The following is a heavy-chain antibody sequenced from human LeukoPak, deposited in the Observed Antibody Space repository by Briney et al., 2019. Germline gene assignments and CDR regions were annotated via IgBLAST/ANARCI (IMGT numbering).Heavy chain of an antibody. CDR2: IYYSGST. D-gene: IGHD2-2*01. J-gene: IGHJ3*02. CDR3: GRYLKPSALSVFDI. Sequence: SETLSLTCTVSGGSISNYYWSWIRQPPGKGLEWIGYIYYSGSTNYNPSLKSRVTISVDTSKNQFSLKLSPVTAADTAVYYCGRYLKPSALSVFDIWGQGTMVTVSS. V-gene: IGHV4-59*01. CDR1: GGSISNYY.